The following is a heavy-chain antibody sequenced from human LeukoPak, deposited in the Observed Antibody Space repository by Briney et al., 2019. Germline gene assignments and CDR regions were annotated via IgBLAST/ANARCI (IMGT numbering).Heavy chain of an antibody. CDR2: IYYSVST. CDR3: ARALGWLQPKGTLYRMAV. D-gene: IGHD5-24*01. J-gene: IGHJ6*02. Sequence: SETLSLSCAVSGGSISSYSRSWIRQPPGKGLEWCGDIYYSVSTNYNPSLKSRVTISVDTSKKQFSLKLSSVTAADTAVYYCARALGWLQPKGTLYRMAVWGQGTTVTVSS. CDR1: GGSISSYS. V-gene: IGHV4-59*01.